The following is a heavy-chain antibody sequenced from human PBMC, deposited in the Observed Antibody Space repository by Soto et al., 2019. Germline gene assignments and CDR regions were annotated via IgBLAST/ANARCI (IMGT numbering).Heavy chain of an antibody. CDR1: GDSMSGFY. Sequence: SETLFLTCTVSGDSMSGFYYNWIRQPPGKGLEWIGYIYYSGSTSYNPSLKSRVTISIDTSNNQFSLKLDSVTAADTAVYYCARHRIAAGGTFDSWGQGTLVTVSS. J-gene: IGHJ4*02. CDR2: IYYSGST. D-gene: IGHD6-13*01. CDR3: ARHRIAAGGTFDS. V-gene: IGHV4-59*08.